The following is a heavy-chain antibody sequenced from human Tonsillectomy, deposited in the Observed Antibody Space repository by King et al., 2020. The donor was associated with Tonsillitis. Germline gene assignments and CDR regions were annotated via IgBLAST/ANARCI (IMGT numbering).Heavy chain of an antibody. Sequence: VQLVESGGGLVKPGGSLRLSCAASGFTFSSYSMNWVRQAPGKGLEWVSSISSSSSYIYYADSVKGRFTISRDNAKNSLYLQMNSLRAEDTAVYYCARDGTERSGNWFEPWGQGTLVTVSS. CDR3: ARDGTERSGNWFEP. CDR2: ISSSSSYI. V-gene: IGHV3-21*01. D-gene: IGHD1-1*01. CDR1: GFTFSSYS. J-gene: IGHJ5*02.